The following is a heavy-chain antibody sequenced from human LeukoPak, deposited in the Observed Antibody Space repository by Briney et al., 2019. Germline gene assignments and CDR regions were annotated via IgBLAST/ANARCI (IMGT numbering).Heavy chain of an antibody. CDR1: GYTFTSYY. J-gene: IGHJ6*03. Sequence: GASVKVSCKASGYTFTSYYMHWVRQAPGQGLEWMGIINPSGGSTSYAQKFQGRVTMTRDTSTSTVYMGLSSLRSEDTAVYYCAKSPTYYYYYMDVWGKGTTVTISS. CDR3: AKSPTYYYYYMDV. CDR2: INPSGGST. V-gene: IGHV1-46*01.